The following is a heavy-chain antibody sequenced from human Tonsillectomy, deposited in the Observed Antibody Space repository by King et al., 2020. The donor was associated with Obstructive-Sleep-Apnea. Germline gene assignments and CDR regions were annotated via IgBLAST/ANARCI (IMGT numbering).Heavy chain of an antibody. D-gene: IGHD4-11*01. CDR1: GFTFRSYS. J-gene: IGHJ5*02. V-gene: IGHV3-48*04. CDR3: ARKEETYTNWFDP. Sequence: VQLVESGGGLVQPGGSLRLSCAASGFTFRSYSMNWVGLAPGGGLEWISYISSSGSAIFHADSVNGRFTISRDNAKNSLYLQMNSLRAEDTAVYYCARKEETYTNWFDPWGQGTLVTVSS. CDR2: ISSSGSAI.